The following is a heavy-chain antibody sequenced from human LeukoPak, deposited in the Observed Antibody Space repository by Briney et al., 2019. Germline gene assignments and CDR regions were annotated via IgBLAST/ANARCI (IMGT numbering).Heavy chain of an antibody. D-gene: IGHD3-10*01. CDR3: ARDDSATYYNLAY. J-gene: IGHJ4*02. V-gene: IGHV3-33*01. Sequence: GTSLRLSCAASGFTFSNFGFHWVRQAPGKGLEWVAVIFYDGSREFYADSVKGRFTISRDTSKNTLYLQLNSLRAEDTAVYYCARDDSATYYNLAYWGQGTPVTVSS. CDR1: GFTFSNFG. CDR2: IFYDGSRE.